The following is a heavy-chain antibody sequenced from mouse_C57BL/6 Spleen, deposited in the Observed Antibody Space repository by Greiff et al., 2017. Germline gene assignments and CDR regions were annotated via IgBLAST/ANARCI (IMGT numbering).Heavy chain of an antibody. CDR3: ARLDYGSSYGMAY. CDR2: IYPGSGST. J-gene: IGHJ3*01. Sequence: QVQLQQPGAELVKPGASVKMSCKASGYTFTSYWITWVKQRPGQGLEWIGDIYPGSGSTNYNEKFKSKATLTVDTSSSTAYMQLSSLTSEDSAVYLCARLDYGSSYGMAYWGQGTLVTVSA. CDR1: GYTFTSYW. V-gene: IGHV1-55*01. D-gene: IGHD1-1*01.